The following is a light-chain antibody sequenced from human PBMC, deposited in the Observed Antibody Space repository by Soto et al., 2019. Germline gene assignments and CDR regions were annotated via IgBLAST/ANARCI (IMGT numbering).Light chain of an antibody. J-gene: IGKJ1*01. CDR3: QQYGSSPWA. V-gene: IGKV3-20*01. CDR1: QSVNNNY. Sequence: EIVFTQSPGTLSLSPGERATLSCRASQSVNNNYVAWYQQKPGQAPRLLIFRASNKATGIPDRFSGSGSGTDFTLTISRLEPEDFAVYYCQQYGSSPWAFGQGTKVDIK. CDR2: RAS.